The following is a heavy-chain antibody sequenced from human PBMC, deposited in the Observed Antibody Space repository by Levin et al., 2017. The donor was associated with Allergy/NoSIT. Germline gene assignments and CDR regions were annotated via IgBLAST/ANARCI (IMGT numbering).Heavy chain of an antibody. V-gene: IGHV3-30-3*01. Sequence: GGSLRLSCAASGFTFSNYAMHWVRQAPGKGPEWVAVISYDGSGKYYADSVKGRFTISRDNSKNTLYLQVNSLKPEDTAVYYCAVQRSPGIVDATMGFNYWGQGTLVTVSS. D-gene: IGHD1-26*01. CDR3: AVQRSPGIVDATMGFNY. CDR1: GFTFSNYA. CDR2: ISYDGSGK. J-gene: IGHJ4*02.